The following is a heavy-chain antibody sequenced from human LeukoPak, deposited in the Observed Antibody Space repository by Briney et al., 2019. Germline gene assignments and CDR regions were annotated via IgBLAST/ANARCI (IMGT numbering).Heavy chain of an antibody. J-gene: IGHJ4*02. CDR2: ISYDGSNK. Sequence: GGSLRLSCAASGFTFSSYGMHWVRQAPGKGLEWVAVISYDGSNKYYADSVKGRFTISRDNPKNTLYLQMNSLRAEDTAVYYCAKVDGYSYGSDYWGQGTLVTVSS. V-gene: IGHV3-30*18. CDR1: GFTFSSYG. CDR3: AKVDGYSYGSDY. D-gene: IGHD5-18*01.